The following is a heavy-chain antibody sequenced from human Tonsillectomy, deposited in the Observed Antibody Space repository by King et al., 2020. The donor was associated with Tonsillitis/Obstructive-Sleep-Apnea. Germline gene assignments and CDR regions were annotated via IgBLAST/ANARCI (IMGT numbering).Heavy chain of an antibody. D-gene: IGHD2-2*01. CDR1: GGSISSSSYF. CDR3: ARQPYCSSTSCYVEGSWFDP. J-gene: IGHJ5*02. CDR2: IYYDGST. Sequence: LQLQESGPGLVKPSETLSLTCTVSGGSISSSSYFWGWIRQPPGKGPEWIGSIYYDGSTYDNPSLKSRVTISVATSKNQYSLKLSSLTAADTAVYYCARQPYCSSTSCYVEGSWFDPWGQGILVTVSS. V-gene: IGHV4-39*01.